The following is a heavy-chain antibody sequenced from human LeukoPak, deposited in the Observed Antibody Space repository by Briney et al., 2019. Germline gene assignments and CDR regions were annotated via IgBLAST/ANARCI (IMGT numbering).Heavy chain of an antibody. D-gene: IGHD6-13*01. CDR1: RFTFSDYY. Sequence: GGSLRLSCAASRFTFSDYYMTWIRQAPGKGLEWVSYISHSSSYTNYADSVKGRFTISRDNAKNSLYLQMNSLRAEDTAVYYCARIGAGSSRDYWGQGTLVTVSS. V-gene: IGHV3-11*06. CDR2: ISHSSSYT. J-gene: IGHJ4*02. CDR3: ARIGAGSSRDY.